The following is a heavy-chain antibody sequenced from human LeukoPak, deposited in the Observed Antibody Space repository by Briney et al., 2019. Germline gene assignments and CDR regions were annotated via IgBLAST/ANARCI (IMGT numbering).Heavy chain of an antibody. J-gene: IGHJ3*02. CDR3: ARDTPMSRNAFDI. CDR1: GFTFSDHY. Sequence: PGGSLRLSCAASGFTFSDHYMNWIRQAPGKGLEWVSFVSSSGSSIYYADSVKGRFTISRDNAKNSVYLQMNSLRADDTAVYYCARDTPMSRNAFDIWGQGTMVTVS. V-gene: IGHV3-11*04. D-gene: IGHD3-10*02. CDR2: VSSSGSSI.